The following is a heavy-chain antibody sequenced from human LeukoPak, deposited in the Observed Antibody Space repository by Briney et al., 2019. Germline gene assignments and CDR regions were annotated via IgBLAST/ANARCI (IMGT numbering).Heavy chain of an antibody. V-gene: IGHV4-39*07. J-gene: IGHJ3*02. CDR2: IYYSGST. CDR3: ARDIVVDRGSDAFDI. Sequence: SETLSLTCTVSGGSISSSSYYWGWIRQPPGKGLEWIGSIYYSGSTYYNPSLKSRVTISVDTSKNQFSLKLSSVTAADTAVYYCARDIVVDRGSDAFDIWGQGTMVTVSS. D-gene: IGHD2-2*01. CDR1: GGSISSSSYY.